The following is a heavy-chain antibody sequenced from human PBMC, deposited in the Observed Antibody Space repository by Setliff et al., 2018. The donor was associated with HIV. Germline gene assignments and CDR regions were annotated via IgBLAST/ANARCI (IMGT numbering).Heavy chain of an antibody. Sequence: GGSLRLSCAASDFDISTNYMRWIRQAPGKGLECVSVMYKDGSTFYADSVKGRFTISRDNSKNTLYLQMNSLRAEDTAVYYCARDLYYDSSGYYRGDAFDIWGQGTMVTVSS. D-gene: IGHD3-22*01. J-gene: IGHJ3*02. V-gene: IGHV3-53*05. CDR2: MYKDGST. CDR3: ARDLYYDSSGYYRGDAFDI. CDR1: DFDISTNY.